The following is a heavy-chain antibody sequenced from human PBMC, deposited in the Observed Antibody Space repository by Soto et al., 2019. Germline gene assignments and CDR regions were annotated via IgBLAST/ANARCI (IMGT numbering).Heavy chain of an antibody. V-gene: IGHV4-31*11. CDR2: IYYSGST. Sequence: PSETLSLTCAVSGCSIRSGGYYWSWIRQHPGKGLEWIGYIYYSGSTYYNPSLKSRVTISVDTSKNQFSLKLSSVTAADTAVYYCARASTGWLSLPYYFDYWGQGTLVTVSS. CDR3: ARASTGWLSLPYYFDY. CDR1: GCSIRSGGYY. D-gene: IGHD3-22*01. J-gene: IGHJ4*02.